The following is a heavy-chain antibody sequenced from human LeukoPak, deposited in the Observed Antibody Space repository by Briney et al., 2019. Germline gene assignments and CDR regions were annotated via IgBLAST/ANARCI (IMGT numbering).Heavy chain of an antibody. J-gene: IGHJ4*02. CDR3: ARMYYYDSSGYSPFDY. V-gene: IGHV1-46*01. CDR2: INPSGGTT. CDR1: GYTFTSYY. Sequence: ASVKVSCKASGYTFTSYYMQWVRQAPGQGLEWMGIINPSGGTTNYAQKFQGRVTMTRDTSTSTVYMELSSLRSEDTAVYYCARMYYYDSSGYSPFDYWGQGTLVTVSS. D-gene: IGHD3-22*01.